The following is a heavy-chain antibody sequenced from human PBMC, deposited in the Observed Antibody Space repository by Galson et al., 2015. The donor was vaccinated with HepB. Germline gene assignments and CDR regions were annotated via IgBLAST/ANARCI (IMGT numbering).Heavy chain of an antibody. CDR3: AKVKIAVAVYFDY. CDR1: GFTFSSYA. Sequence: SLRLSCAASGFTFSSYAMSWVRQAPGKGLEWVSAISGSGGSTYYADPVKGRFTISRDNSKNTLYLQMNSLRAEDTAVYYCAKVKIAVAVYFDYWGQGTLVTVSS. CDR2: ISGSGGST. D-gene: IGHD6-19*01. V-gene: IGHV3-23*01. J-gene: IGHJ4*02.